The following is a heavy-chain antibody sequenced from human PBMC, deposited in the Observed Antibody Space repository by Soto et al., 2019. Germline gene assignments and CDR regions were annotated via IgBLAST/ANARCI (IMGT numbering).Heavy chain of an antibody. Sequence: GGSLRLACAASGFTFSSYAVSWVRQAPGKGLEWVSAISGSGGSTYYADSVKGRFTISRDNSKNTLYLQMNSLRAEDTAVYYCAKVGDYGRDYWGQGTLVTVSS. J-gene: IGHJ4*02. CDR2: ISGSGGST. CDR3: AKVGDYGRDY. V-gene: IGHV3-23*01. CDR1: GFTFSSYA. D-gene: IGHD4-17*01.